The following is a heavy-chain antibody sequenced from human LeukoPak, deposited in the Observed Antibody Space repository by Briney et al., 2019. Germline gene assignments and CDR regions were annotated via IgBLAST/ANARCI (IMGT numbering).Heavy chain of an antibody. J-gene: IGHJ4*02. D-gene: IGHD2-15*01. Sequence: SETLSLTCTVSGGSISSYYWSWIRQPPGEGLEWIGYIYYSGSTNYNPSLKSRVTISVDTSKNQFSLKLSSVTAADTAVYYCARSPNECSGGSCYFDYWGQGTLVTVSS. V-gene: IGHV4-59*08. CDR1: GGSISSYY. CDR3: ARSPNECSGGSCYFDY. CDR2: IYYSGST.